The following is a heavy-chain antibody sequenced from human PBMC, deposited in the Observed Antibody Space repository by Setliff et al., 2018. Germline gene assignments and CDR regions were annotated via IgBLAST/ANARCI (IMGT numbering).Heavy chain of an antibody. V-gene: IGHV1-2*02. Sequence: ASVKVSCKASGGTFSSYAISWVRQAPGQGLEWMGWINPGSGATNLAQRFQGRVIVTRDTSSSTAYMELRSLRPDDTAVYFCARGRIHDSSDYIGNWFDPWGQGTLVTVSS. CDR3: ARGRIHDSSDYIGNWFDP. D-gene: IGHD3-22*01. CDR2: INPGSGAT. J-gene: IGHJ5*02. CDR1: GGTFSSYA.